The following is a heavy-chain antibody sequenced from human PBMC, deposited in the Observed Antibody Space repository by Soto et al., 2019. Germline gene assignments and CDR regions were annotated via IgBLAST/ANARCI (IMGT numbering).Heavy chain of an antibody. CDR1: GFTFSSYA. Sequence: EVQLLESGGGLVQPGGSLRLSCAASGFTFSSYAMSWVRQAPGKGLEWVSDISGSGGSTYYADSVKGRFTISRDNSKNTLYLQMNSLRAEDTAVYYCAKAPIVVVAATWDYWGQGTLVTVSS. CDR2: ISGSGGST. J-gene: IGHJ4*02. V-gene: IGHV3-23*01. D-gene: IGHD2-15*01. CDR3: AKAPIVVVAATWDY.